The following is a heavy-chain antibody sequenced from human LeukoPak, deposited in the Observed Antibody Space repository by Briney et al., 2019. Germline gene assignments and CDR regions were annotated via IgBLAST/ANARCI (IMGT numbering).Heavy chain of an antibody. CDR1: GGSFSGYY. CDR2: INHSGST. V-gene: IGHV4-34*01. D-gene: IGHD3-9*01. Sequence: PSKTLSLTCAVYGGSFSGYYWRWIRQPPGKGLEWIGEINHSGSTNYNPSLKSRVTISVNTSKNQFSLKLSSVTAADTAVYYCARGRRYFDWLIDYWGQGTLVTVSS. J-gene: IGHJ4*02. CDR3: ARGRRYFDWLIDY.